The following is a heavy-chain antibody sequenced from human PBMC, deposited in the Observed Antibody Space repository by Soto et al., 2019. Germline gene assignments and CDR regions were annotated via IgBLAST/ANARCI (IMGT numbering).Heavy chain of an antibody. CDR3: ARDRPSGYYDFWSGYYQYYFDY. J-gene: IGHJ4*02. CDR2: INHSGST. CDR1: GGSFSGYY. Sequence: ASETLSLTCAVYGGSFSGYYWSWIRQPPGKGLEWIGEINHSGSTNYNPSLKSRVTISVDTSKNQFSLKLSSVTAADTAVYYCARDRPSGYYDFWSGYYQYYFDYWGQGTLVTVSS. D-gene: IGHD3-3*01. V-gene: IGHV4-34*01.